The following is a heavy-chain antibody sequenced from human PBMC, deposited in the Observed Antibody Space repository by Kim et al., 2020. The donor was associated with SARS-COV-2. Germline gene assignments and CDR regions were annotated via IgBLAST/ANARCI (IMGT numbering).Heavy chain of an antibody. CDR2: ISYDGSNK. CDR3: ARDRKENYDILIRRDYYYGMDV. D-gene: IGHD3-9*01. Sequence: GGSLRLSCAASGFTFSSYAMHWVRQAPGKGLEWVAVISYDGSNKYYADSVKGRFTISRDNSKNTLYLQMNSLRAEDTAVYYCARDRKENYDILIRRDYYYGMDVWGQGTTVTVSS. V-gene: IGHV3-30-3*01. J-gene: IGHJ6*02. CDR1: GFTFSSYA.